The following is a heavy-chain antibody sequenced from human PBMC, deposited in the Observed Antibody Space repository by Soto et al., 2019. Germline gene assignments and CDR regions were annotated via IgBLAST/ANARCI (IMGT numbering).Heavy chain of an antibody. CDR1: GGTFSSYA. CDR3: ARDRGIAAAGTTTYDY. J-gene: IGHJ4*02. V-gene: IGHV1-69*13. D-gene: IGHD6-13*01. Sequence: SVKVSCKXSGGTFSSYAISWVRQAPGQGLEWMGGILPIFGTANYAQKFQGRVTITADESTSTAYMELSRLRSEDTAVYYCARDRGIAAAGTTTYDYWGQGTRGTVS. CDR2: ILPIFGTA.